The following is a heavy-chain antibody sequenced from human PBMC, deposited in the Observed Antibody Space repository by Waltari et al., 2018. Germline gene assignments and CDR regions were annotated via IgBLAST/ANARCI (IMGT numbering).Heavy chain of an antibody. J-gene: IGHJ4*02. Sequence: QVQLVESGGGVVQPGRSLRLSCAASGVTFSSYGMHLVRPAPGKGLEWVAVISYDGSNKYYADSVKGRFTISRDNSKNTLYLQMNSLRAEDTAVYYCAKVGYSGSRLIDYWGQGTLVTVSS. V-gene: IGHV3-30*18. CDR2: ISYDGSNK. CDR3: AKVGYSGSRLIDY. D-gene: IGHD1-26*01. CDR1: GVTFSSYG.